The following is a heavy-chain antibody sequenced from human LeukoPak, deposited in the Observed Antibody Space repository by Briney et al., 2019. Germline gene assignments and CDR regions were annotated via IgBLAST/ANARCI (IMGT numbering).Heavy chain of an antibody. CDR3: AKDRVPDSGYDIDY. J-gene: IGHJ4*02. CDR1: GFTFIGYD. Sequence: PGGSLRRSCAASGFTFIGYDVYWVRQAPRKGLEWVAGIYGGGGVIKYADSVKGRFTISRDNSENILYLQMDSLRVEDTAMYYCAKDRVPDSGYDIDYWGERNLVTVSS. CDR2: IYGGGGVI. D-gene: IGHD5-12*01. V-gene: IGHV3-23*03.